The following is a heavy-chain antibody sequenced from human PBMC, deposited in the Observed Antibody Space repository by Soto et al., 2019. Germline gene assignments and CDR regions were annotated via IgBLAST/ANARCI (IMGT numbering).Heavy chain of an antibody. V-gene: IGHV4-31*03. CDR3: ARDLGRYYYGSGSPACWFDP. D-gene: IGHD3-10*01. J-gene: IGHJ5*02. CDR2: IYYSGST. CDR1: GGSISSGGYY. Sequence: PSETLSLTCTVSGGSISSGGYYWSWIRQHPGKGLEWIGYIYYSGSTYYNPSLKSRVTISVDTSKNQFSLKLSSVTAADTAVYYCARDLGRYYYGSGSPACWFDPWGQGTRVTVSS.